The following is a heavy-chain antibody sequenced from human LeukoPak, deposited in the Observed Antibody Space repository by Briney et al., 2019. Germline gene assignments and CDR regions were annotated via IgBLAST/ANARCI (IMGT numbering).Heavy chain of an antibody. CDR2: IYFTGRT. CDR1: GGSLSGFH. Sequence: PSETLSLTCTVSGGSLSGFHWTWIRQPPGKGLEWIGNIYFTGRTKITPSLDSRVTVSIDTSQSHFSLRLTSVTAADTAVYYCARRLAQTYFFDYWGQGTLVTASS. CDR3: ARRLAQTYFFDY. D-gene: IGHD6-19*01. J-gene: IGHJ4*02. V-gene: IGHV4-4*09.